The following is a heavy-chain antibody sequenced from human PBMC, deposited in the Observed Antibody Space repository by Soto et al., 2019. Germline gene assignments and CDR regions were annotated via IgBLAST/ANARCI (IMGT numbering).Heavy chain of an antibody. V-gene: IGHV2-5*01. CDR3: AHRTSGWYLFYY. Sequence: QITLKESGPTLVRPTQSLTLTCTYSGFSLSTSGLGVGWIRQPPGEALEWLELIYWNDDKRYSPSLKARLTISHLTSNYHVVLTITNMDPVDTATYSCAHRTSGWYLFYYWGQGTLVTVSS. CDR1: GFSLSTSGLG. J-gene: IGHJ4*02. D-gene: IGHD6-19*01. CDR2: IYWNDDK.